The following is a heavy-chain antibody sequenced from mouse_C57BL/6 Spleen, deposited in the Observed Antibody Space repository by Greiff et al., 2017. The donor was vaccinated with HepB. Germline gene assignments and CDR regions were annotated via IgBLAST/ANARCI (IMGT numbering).Heavy chain of an antibody. V-gene: IGHV1-4*01. J-gene: IGHJ4*01. D-gene: IGHD1-1*01. CDR3: ARNFDYYGSSYYAMDY. CDR1: GYNFTSYT. CDR2: INPSSGYT. Sequence: VQLQQSGAELARPGASVKMSCKASGYNFTSYTMHWVKQRPGQGLEWIGYINPSSGYTKYNQKFKDKATLTADKSSSTAYMQLSSLTSEDSAVYYCARNFDYYGSSYYAMDYCGQGTSVTVSS.